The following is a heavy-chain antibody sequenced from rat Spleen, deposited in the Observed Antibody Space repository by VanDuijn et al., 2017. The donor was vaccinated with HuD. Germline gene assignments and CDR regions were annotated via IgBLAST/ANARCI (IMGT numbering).Heavy chain of an antibody. Sequence: EVHLVESGGGLVQPGRSLKLSCAASGFTFSDYAMAWVRQAPKKGLEWVATIIYDGSSTYYRDSVKGRFTISRDNAKSTLYLQMDSLRSEDTATYYCARHGYSSYGLFAYWGQGTLVTVSS. D-gene: IGHD1-2*01. CDR3: ARHGYSSYGLFAY. CDR1: GFTFSDYA. CDR2: IIYDGSST. J-gene: IGHJ3*01. V-gene: IGHV5-17*01.